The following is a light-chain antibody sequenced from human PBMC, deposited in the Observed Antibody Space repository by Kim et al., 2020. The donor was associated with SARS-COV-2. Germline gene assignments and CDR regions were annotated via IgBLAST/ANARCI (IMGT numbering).Light chain of an antibody. CDR1: RSDIGGYDR. V-gene: IGLV2-18*02. CDR2: EVT. J-gene: IGLJ2*01. Sequence: QSVLTQPPSVSGSPGQSVTISCTGTRSDIGGYDRVSWYQQSPGTAPKLLIYEVTNRPSGVPDHFSGSKSGSTASLTIAGLLTEDEADYYCSSFTDSTTVIFGGGTQLTVL. CDR3: SSFTDSTTVI.